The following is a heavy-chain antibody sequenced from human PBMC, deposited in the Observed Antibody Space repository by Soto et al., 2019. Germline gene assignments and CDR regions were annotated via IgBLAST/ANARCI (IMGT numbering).Heavy chain of an antibody. V-gene: IGHV1-18*01. J-gene: IGHJ4*02. CDR1: GGTFSSYA. CDR2: ISAYNGNT. CDR3: ARDLGSSSTKRFDY. Sequence: ASVKVSCKASGGTFSSYAISWVRQAPGQGLEWTGWISAYNGNTNYAQKLQGRVTMTTDTSTSTAYMELRSLRSDDTAVYYCARDLGSSSTKRFDYWGQGTLVTVSS. D-gene: IGHD6-6*01.